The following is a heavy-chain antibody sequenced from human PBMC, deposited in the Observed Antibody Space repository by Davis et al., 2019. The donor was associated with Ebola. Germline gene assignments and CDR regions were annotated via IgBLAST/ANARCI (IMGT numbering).Heavy chain of an antibody. CDR3: AREAIFGVVRMDV. V-gene: IGHV4-34*01. CDR2: INHSGST. D-gene: IGHD3-3*01. J-gene: IGHJ6*03. Sequence: SETLSLTCAVYGESFSGYYWSWIRQPPGKGLEWIGEINHSGSTNYNPSLKSRVTISVDTSKNQFSLKLSSVTAADTAVYYCAREAIFGVVRMDVWGKGTTVTVSS. CDR1: GESFSGYY.